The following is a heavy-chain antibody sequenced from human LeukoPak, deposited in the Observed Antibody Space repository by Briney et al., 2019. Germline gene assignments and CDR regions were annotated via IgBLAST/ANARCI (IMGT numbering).Heavy chain of an antibody. CDR1: GGSINSYY. V-gene: IGHV4-59*01. CDR2: IYYSGST. Sequence: SQTLSLTCTVSGGSINSYYWSWIRQPPGKGLEWIGYIYYSGSTNYNPSLKSRVTISVDTSKNQFTLKLSSVTAADTAVYYCARGRYGWLPFDYWGQGTLVTVSS. D-gene: IGHD3-16*01. CDR3: ARGRYGWLPFDY. J-gene: IGHJ4*02.